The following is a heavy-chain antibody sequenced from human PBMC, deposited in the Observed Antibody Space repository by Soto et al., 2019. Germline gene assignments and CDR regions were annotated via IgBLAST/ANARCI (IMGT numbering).Heavy chain of an antibody. Sequence: GGSLRLSCAASGFTFSSYSMNRVRQAPGKGLEWVSYISSSSSTIYYADSVKGRFTISRDNAKNSLYLQMNSLRDEDTAVYYCARDPSQYYYDSSGLGYWGQGTLVTVSS. CDR3: ARDPSQYYYDSSGLGY. CDR1: GFTFSSYS. V-gene: IGHV3-48*02. CDR2: ISSSSSTI. J-gene: IGHJ4*02. D-gene: IGHD3-22*01.